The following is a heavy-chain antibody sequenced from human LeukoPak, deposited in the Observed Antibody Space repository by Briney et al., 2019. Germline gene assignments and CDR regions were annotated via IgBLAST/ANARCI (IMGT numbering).Heavy chain of an antibody. Sequence: SETLSLTCTVSGGSISSYYWSWIRQPPGKGLEWIGEINHSGSTNYNPSLKSRVTISVDTSKNQFSLKLSSVTAADTAVYYCARGVGYCSSTSCYVNRRGRYYYMDVWGKGTTVTISS. J-gene: IGHJ6*03. CDR1: GGSISSYY. CDR3: ARGVGYCSSTSCYVNRRGRYYYMDV. V-gene: IGHV4-34*01. CDR2: INHSGST. D-gene: IGHD2-2*01.